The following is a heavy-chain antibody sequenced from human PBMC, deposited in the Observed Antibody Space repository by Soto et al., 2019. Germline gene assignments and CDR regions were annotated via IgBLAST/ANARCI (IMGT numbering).Heavy chain of an antibody. CDR2: LYQGLSI. D-gene: IGHD3-16*01. Sequence: PSETLSLTCAVYSGSFSGYYWSWIRQPPGKGLEWIGELYQGLSIIYNPSLESRVTISGDSSKNQFSLKLRSVTAADTAVYYCARHGGYYFDYWGQGTLVTGLL. CDR3: ARHGGYYFDY. V-gene: IGHV4-34*01. CDR1: SGSFSGYY. J-gene: IGHJ4*02.